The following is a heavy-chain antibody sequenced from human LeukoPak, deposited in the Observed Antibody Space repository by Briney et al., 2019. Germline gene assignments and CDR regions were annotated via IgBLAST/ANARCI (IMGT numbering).Heavy chain of an antibody. Sequence: SETLSLTCTVSGGSISSHYWSWIRQPPGKGLEWIGYIYYSGSTNYNPSLKSRVTISVDTSKNQFSLKLSSVTAADTAVYYCARSGVFDYWGQGTLVTVSS. CDR2: IYYSGST. D-gene: IGHD3-10*01. J-gene: IGHJ4*02. CDR3: ARSGVFDY. CDR1: GGSISSHY. V-gene: IGHV4-59*11.